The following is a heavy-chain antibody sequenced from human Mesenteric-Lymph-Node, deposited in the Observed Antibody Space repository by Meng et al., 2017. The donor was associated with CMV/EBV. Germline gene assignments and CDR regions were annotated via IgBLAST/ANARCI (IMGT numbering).Heavy chain of an antibody. CDR3: ARAFWDCSSGSCYEGRRYLQY. Sequence: TNDAIHWVRKAHGQRLEGMGWINPDNDYTKYSQKFQGRGTFTRDTSENTAYLDLSSIRSADTAVYYCARAFWDCSSGSCYEGRRYLQYWGQGTLVTVSS. D-gene: IGHD2-2*01. CDR2: INPDNDYT. J-gene: IGHJ1*01. V-gene: IGHV1-3*01. CDR1: TNDA.